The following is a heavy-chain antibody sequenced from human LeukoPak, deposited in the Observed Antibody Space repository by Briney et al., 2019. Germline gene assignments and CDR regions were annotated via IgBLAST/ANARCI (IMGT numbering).Heavy chain of an antibody. CDR1: VYTFTRYG. CDR2: ISVYNGNT. J-gene: IGHJ4*02. D-gene: IGHD3-16*02. V-gene: IGHV1-18*01. CDR3: ARDQDIYVWGSYRLTYFDY. Sequence: ASVKVSCKASVYTFTRYGISRVRQAPGQGLEWMGWISVYNGNTNYAQKLQGRVTMTTDTSTSTAYMELRSLRSDDTAVYYCARDQDIYVWGSYRLTYFDYWGQGTLVTVSS.